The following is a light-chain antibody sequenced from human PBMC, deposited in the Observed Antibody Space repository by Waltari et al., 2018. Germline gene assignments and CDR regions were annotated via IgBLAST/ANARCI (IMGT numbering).Light chain of an antibody. CDR2: AAS. V-gene: IGKV1-8*01. J-gene: IGKJ1*01. CDR3: QQYYNYPWM. CDR1: QGISSY. Sequence: AIRMTQSPSSLSASTGDRVTITCRASQGISSYLAWYQQKPEKPPKLLIYAASTLQSGVPSRFSGSGSGTDFTLTISCLQSEDFATYYCQQYYNYPWMFGQGTKVEIK.